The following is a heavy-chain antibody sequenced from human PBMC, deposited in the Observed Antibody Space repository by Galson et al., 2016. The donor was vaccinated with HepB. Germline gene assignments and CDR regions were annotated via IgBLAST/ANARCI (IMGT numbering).Heavy chain of an antibody. D-gene: IGHD2/OR15-2a*01. CDR2: SRNKPSSYTT. CDR3: TRAGTSTRCFDN. V-gene: IGHV3-72*01. J-gene: IGHJ4*02. Sequence: SLRLSCATSGFIFSDYYMDWVRQAPGKGLEWVARSRNKPSSYTTEYAASVEGRFTISRDESKNSLYLQMSSLKTEDTAVYYCTRAGTSTRCFDNWGQGTLVTVSS. CDR1: GFIFSDYY.